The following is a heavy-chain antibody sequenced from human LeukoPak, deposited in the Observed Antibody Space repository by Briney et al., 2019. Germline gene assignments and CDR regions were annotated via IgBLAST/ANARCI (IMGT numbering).Heavy chain of an antibody. D-gene: IGHD2-2*01. CDR3: AMEGLGYCSSTSCRRAFDI. CDR1: GGSIISGGYY. Sequence: SETLSLTCTVSGGSIISGGYYWSWIRQPPGKGLEWIGYIYHSGSTYYNPSLKSRVTISVDRSKNQFSLKLSSVTAADTAVYYCAMEGLGYCSSTSCRRAFDIWGQGTMVTVSS. CDR2: IYHSGST. J-gene: IGHJ3*02. V-gene: IGHV4-30-2*01.